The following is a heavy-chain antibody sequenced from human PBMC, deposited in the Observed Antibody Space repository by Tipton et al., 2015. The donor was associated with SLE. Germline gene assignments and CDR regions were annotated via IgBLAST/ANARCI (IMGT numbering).Heavy chain of an antibody. J-gene: IGHJ3*02. CDR2: IYYSGST. CDR3: ARAGGPRRAAFDI. V-gene: IGHV4-39*07. D-gene: IGHD3-16*01. Sequence: TLSLTCTVSGGSISSSSYYWGWIRQPPGKGLEWIGSIYYSGSTYYNPSLKSRVTISVDTSKNQFSLKLSSVTAADTAVYYCARAGGPRRAAFDIWGQGTMVTVSS. CDR1: GGSISSSSYY.